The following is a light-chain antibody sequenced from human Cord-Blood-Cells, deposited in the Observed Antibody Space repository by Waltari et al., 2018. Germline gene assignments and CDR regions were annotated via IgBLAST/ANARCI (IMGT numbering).Light chain of an antibody. V-gene: IGLV1-47*01. CDR2: RNN. CDR3: AAWDDSLSGYV. J-gene: IGLJ1*01. CDR1: SSTLGSNY. Sequence: QSVLPQPPPASGTPGQRATTPCSGSSSTLGSNYVYWYQQLPGTAPKLLIYRNNQRPSGVPDRFSGSKSGTSASLAISGLRSEDEADYYCAAWDDSLSGYVFGTGTKVTVL.